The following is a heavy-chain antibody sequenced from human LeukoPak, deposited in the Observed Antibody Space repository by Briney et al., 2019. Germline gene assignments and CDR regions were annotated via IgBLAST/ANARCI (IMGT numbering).Heavy chain of an antibody. V-gene: IGHV3-48*02. CDR3: ARDDYCSGGDCYSGAFDY. Sequence: GGSLRLSCAASGFTLSIYNMNWVRLAPGKGLEWVSYIGSTSSTIYYADSVRGRFTISRDNAKNSLYLQMSSLRDDDTAVYFCARDDYCSGGDCYSGAFDYWGQGTPVTVSS. J-gene: IGHJ4*02. CDR2: IGSTSSTI. CDR1: GFTLSIYN. D-gene: IGHD2-15*01.